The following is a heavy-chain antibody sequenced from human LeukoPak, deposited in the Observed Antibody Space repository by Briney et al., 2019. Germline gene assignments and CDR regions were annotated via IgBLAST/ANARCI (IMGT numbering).Heavy chain of an antibody. V-gene: IGHV3-30*18. CDR3: AKGAGECSGGSCYGVD. CDR2: ISYDGTKK. Sequence: GGSLRLSCAASGFTFSSYWMSWVRQAPGKGLEWVAVISYDGTKKYYGDSVKGRFTISRDNSKNTVFLQMNSLRAEDTAVYYCAKGAGECSGGSCYGVDWGQGTLVTVSS. D-gene: IGHD2-15*01. CDR1: GFTFSSYW. J-gene: IGHJ4*02.